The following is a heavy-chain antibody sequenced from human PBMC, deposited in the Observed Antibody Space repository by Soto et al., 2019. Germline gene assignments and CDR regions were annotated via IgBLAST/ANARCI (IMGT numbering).Heavy chain of an antibody. Sequence: QVQLQESGPGLVKPSETLSLTCTVSGGSISSYYWSWIRRPPGKGLEWIEYIYYSGSTNYNPSLKSRVTISVDTSKNQFSLKLSSVTAADTAVYYCARRYGVYFDYWGQGTLVTVSS. D-gene: IGHD4-17*01. J-gene: IGHJ4*02. CDR1: GGSISSYY. CDR3: ARRYGVYFDY. CDR2: IYYSGST. V-gene: IGHV4-59*08.